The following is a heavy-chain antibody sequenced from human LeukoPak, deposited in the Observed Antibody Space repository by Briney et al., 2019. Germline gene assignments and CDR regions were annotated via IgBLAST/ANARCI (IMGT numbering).Heavy chain of an antibody. CDR1: GFSLSTYGMC. D-gene: IGHD2-8*01. CDR3: ARTTPPNGGYYFDF. Sequence: SGPTLVNPTQTLTLTCTFSGFSLSTYGMCLNWVRQPPGKALEWLARIDWDDDKYYSTSLKTRLTVSKDTSKNQVVLTVTDMDPVDTATYYCARTTPPNGGYYFDFWGQGTLVTVSS. J-gene: IGHJ4*02. V-gene: IGHV2-70*11. CDR2: IDWDDDK.